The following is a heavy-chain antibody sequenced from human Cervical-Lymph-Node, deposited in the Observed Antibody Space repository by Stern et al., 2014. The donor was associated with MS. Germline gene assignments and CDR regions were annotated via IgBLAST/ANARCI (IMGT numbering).Heavy chain of an antibody. V-gene: IGHV1-69*01. CDR1: GGTFSSYA. Sequence: VQLVESGAEVKKPGSSVRVSCKASGGTFSSYAMSWVRQPPGQGLERMGGISPIFGTANYAQKFQGRVTITADESTSTAYMELSSLRSEDTAVYYCARFGTVTTSIDYWGQGTLVTVSS. D-gene: IGHD4-17*01. J-gene: IGHJ4*02. CDR3: ARFGTVTTSIDY. CDR2: ISPIFGTA.